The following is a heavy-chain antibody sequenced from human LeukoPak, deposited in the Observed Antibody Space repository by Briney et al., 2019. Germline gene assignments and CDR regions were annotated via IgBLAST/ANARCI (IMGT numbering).Heavy chain of an antibody. V-gene: IGHV4-34*01. CDR1: GGSFSGYY. CDR3: ARGQKRWLQFVWFDP. J-gene: IGHJ5*02. D-gene: IGHD5-24*01. Sequence: PSETLSLTCAVYGGSFSGYYWSWIRQPPGKGLEWIGEINHSGSTNYNPSLKSRVSISVDTSKNQFSLKLSSVTAADTAVYYCARGQKRWLQFVWFDPWGQGTLVTVSS. CDR2: INHSGST.